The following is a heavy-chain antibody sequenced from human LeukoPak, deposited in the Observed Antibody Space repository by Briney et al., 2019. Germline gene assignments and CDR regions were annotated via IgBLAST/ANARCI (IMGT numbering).Heavy chain of an antibody. D-gene: IGHD6-13*01. CDR2: IKPDGSEK. V-gene: IGHV3-7*04. Sequence: GGSLRLSCAASGFPFTRYWMSWVRQAPGKGLEWVANIKPDGSEKHYVDSVKGRFTISRDNAKNSLYLQMNGLRAEDTAVYYCDRLAAGSDFFDFWGQGTLVTVSS. J-gene: IGHJ4*02. CDR3: DRLAAGSDFFDF. CDR1: GFPFTRYW.